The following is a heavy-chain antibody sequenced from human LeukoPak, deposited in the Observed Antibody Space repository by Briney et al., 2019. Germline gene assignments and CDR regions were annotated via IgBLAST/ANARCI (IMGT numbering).Heavy chain of an antibody. Sequence: GGSLRLSCAASEFTFSNAWMSWVRQAPGKGLEWVARVKAKSDGGTTDYAAPVKGRFIISRDDSKSTVYLEMNSLETEDTAVYYCVTTKGWYFDIWGRGTLVTVSS. CDR1: EFTFSNAW. CDR2: VKAKSDGGTT. V-gene: IGHV3-15*01. J-gene: IGHJ2*01. CDR3: VTTKGWYFDI.